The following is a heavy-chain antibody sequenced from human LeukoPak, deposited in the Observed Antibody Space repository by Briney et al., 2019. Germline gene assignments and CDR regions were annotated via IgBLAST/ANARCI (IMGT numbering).Heavy chain of an antibody. CDR3: ARDRYCSSTSCYNWFDP. CDR2: ISYDGSNK. V-gene: IGHV3-30-3*01. D-gene: IGHD2-2*01. Sequence: GRSLRLSCPASGFTFSSYAMHWVRQAPGKGLEWVAVISYDGSNKYYADSVKGRFTISRDNSKNTLYLQMNSLRAEDTAVYYCARDRYCSSTSCYNWFDPWGQGTLVTVSS. J-gene: IGHJ5*02. CDR1: GFTFSSYA.